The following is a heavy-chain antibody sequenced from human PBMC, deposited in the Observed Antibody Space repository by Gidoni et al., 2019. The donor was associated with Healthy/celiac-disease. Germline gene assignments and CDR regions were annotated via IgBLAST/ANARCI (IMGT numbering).Heavy chain of an antibody. V-gene: IGHV3-15*01. CDR1: GFTFRNAW. D-gene: IGHD3-10*01. CDR2: IKSKTDGGTT. CDR3: TTDAGLDYYGSGSYLPSDAFDI. J-gene: IGHJ3*02. Sequence: EVQLVESGGGLVKPGGSLRLSCAASGFTFRNAWMSWVCQAPGKGLEWVGRIKSKTDGGTTDYAAPVKGRFTISRDDSKNTLYLQMNSLKTEDTAVYYCTTDAGLDYYGSGSYLPSDAFDIWGQGTMVTVSS.